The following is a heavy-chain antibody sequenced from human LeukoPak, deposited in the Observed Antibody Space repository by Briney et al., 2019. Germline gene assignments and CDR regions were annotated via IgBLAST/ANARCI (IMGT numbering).Heavy chain of an antibody. J-gene: IGHJ4*02. CDR3: ASKKGGGGYDTYHFDY. D-gene: IGHD5-12*01. V-gene: IGHV4-34*01. CDR2: INHSGST. Sequence: SETLSLTCAVYGGSFSGYYWSWIRQPPGKGLEWIGEINHSGSTNYNPSLKSRVTISVDTSKNQFSLKLSSVTAADTAVYYCASKKGGGGYDTYHFDYWGQGTLVTVSS. CDR1: GGSFSGYY.